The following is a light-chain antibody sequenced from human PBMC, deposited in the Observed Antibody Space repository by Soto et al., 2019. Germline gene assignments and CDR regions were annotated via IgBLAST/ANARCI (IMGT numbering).Light chain of an antibody. CDR2: DAS. Sequence: DIQMTQSPATLSASVGDRVTITCRASQSIGSWLAWFQQTPGKPPKLLIYDASSLESGVPSRFRGSGSGTEFTLTISSLQPDDFATYFCQQYNSYSPAFGQGTKVEIK. CDR3: QQYNSYSPA. J-gene: IGKJ1*01. V-gene: IGKV1-5*01. CDR1: QSIGSW.